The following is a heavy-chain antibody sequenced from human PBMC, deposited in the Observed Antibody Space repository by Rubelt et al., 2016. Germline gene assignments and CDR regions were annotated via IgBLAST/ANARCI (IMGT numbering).Heavy chain of an antibody. V-gene: IGHV3-23*01. CDR3: ARPWGY. CDR1: TSYA. D-gene: IGHD7-27*01. CDR2: ISGSGGTT. Sequence: TSYAMSWVRQAPGKGLEWVSGISGSGGTTYYADSVKGRFTISRDNSKNTLYLEMNSLRAEDTAAYYCARPWGYWGQGTLVTVSS. J-gene: IGHJ4*02.